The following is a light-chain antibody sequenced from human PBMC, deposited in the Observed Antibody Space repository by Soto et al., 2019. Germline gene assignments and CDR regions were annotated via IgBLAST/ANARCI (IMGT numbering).Light chain of an antibody. J-gene: IGKJ1*01. Sequence: DIQMTQSPSTLSASIGDRVTITCRASQSINTRLAWYQQKPGKAPKFLIYDASILASGAPSRFSGSGSGTEFTLTINSLQPDDLATYYCQQYGSSWTFGQGTKVEIK. CDR2: DAS. CDR3: QQYGSSWT. V-gene: IGKV1-5*01. CDR1: QSINTR.